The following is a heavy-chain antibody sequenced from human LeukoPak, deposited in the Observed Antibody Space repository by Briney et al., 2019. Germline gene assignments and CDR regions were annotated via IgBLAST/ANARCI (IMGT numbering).Heavy chain of an antibody. J-gene: IGHJ4*02. Sequence: GASVKVSCKASGYTLHWVRQAPGQGLEWMGIINPSGGSTRYAQKFQGRVTMTRDTSTSTVYMELRSLRAEDTAVYYCAKDDSSGYFDYWGQGTLVTVSS. D-gene: IGHD3-22*01. V-gene: IGHV1-46*01. CDR1: GYTL. CDR2: INPSGGST. CDR3: AKDDSSGYFDY.